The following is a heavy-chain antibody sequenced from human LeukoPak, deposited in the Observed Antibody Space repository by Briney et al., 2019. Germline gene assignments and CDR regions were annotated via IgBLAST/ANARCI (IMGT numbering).Heavy chain of an antibody. J-gene: IGHJ4*02. CDR2: ISSSSSYI. Sequence: PGGSLRLSCAASGFTFSSYSMNWVRQAPGKWLEWVSSISSSSSYIYYADSVKGRFTISRDNAKNSLYLQMNSLRAEDTAVYCCAVNSGWYGDWGPGTLVTVSS. CDR1: GFTFSSYS. V-gene: IGHV3-21*01. CDR3: AVNSGWYGD. D-gene: IGHD6-19*01.